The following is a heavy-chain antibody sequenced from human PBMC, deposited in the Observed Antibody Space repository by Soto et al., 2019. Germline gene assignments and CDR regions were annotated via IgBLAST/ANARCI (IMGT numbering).Heavy chain of an antibody. D-gene: IGHD1-26*01. CDR2: INAGNGNT. Sequence: QRLEWMGWINAGNGNTKYSQKFQGRVTITRDTSASTAYMELSSLRSEDTAVYYCASSATTADYYYGMDVWGQGTTVTVSS. V-gene: IGHV1-3*01. J-gene: IGHJ6*02. CDR3: ASSATTADYYYGMDV.